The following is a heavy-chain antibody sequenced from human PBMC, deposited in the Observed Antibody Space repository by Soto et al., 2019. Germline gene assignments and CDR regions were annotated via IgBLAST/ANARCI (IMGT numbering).Heavy chain of an antibody. CDR1: GGSISSGGYY. V-gene: IGHV4-31*03. CDR3: ATGGIVVVPATPYYMDV. Sequence: SETLSLTCTVSGGSISSGGYYWGWIRQHPGKGLEWIGYIYYSGSTYYNPSLKSRVTISVDTSKNQFSLKLSSVTAADTAVYYCATGGIVVVPATPYYMDVWGKGTTVTVSS. CDR2: IYYSGST. J-gene: IGHJ6*03. D-gene: IGHD2-2*01.